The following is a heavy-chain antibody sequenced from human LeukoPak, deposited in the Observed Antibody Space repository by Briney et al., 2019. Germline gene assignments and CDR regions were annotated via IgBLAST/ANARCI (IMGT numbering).Heavy chain of an antibody. CDR1: GGSFSGYY. V-gene: IGHV4-34*01. Sequence: SETLSLTCAVYGGSFSGYYWSWIRQPPGKGLEWIGEINHSGSTNYNPSLKSRVTISVDTSKNQFSLKLSSVTAADTAVYYCARIPSYYDFWSGYYTFNWFDPWGQGTLVTFSS. D-gene: IGHD3-3*01. J-gene: IGHJ5*02. CDR3: ARIPSYYDFWSGYYTFNWFDP. CDR2: INHSGST.